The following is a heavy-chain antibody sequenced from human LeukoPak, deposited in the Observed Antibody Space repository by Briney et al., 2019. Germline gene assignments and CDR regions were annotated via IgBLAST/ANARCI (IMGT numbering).Heavy chain of an antibody. CDR3: AKDKGASYSSSPIDP. CDR2: ISFDGSNK. CDR1: GFTVSSNS. Sequence: GGSLRLSCTVSGFTVSSNSMSWVRQAPGKGLEWVAVISFDGSNKKYADSVKGRFTISRDNSKNTLYLQMNSLRGEDTAVYYCAKDKGASYSSSPIDPWGQGTLVTVSS. D-gene: IGHD6-6*01. J-gene: IGHJ5*02. V-gene: IGHV3-30*18.